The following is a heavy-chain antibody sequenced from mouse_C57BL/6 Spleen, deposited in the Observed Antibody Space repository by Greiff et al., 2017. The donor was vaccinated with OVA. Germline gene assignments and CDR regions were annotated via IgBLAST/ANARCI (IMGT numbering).Heavy chain of an antibody. J-gene: IGHJ3*01. CDR3: ARDGYDAWFAY. D-gene: IGHD2-2*01. CDR2: IHPNSGST. V-gene: IGHV1-64*01. Sequence: QVQLQQPGAELVKPGASVKLSCKASGYTFTSYWMHWVKQRPGQGLEWIGMIHPNSGSTNYKEKFKSKATLTVDKSSSTASMQLSSLTSEDSAVYYCARDGYDAWFAYWGQGTLVTVSA. CDR1: GYTFTSYW.